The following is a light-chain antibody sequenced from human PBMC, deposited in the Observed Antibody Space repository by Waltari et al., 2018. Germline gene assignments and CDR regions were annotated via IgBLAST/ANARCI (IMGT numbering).Light chain of an antibody. CDR1: TRDVGRYDL. Sequence: QSAPTQPASVSGTPGQSVTLSCRGPTRDVGRYDLVPWYQQHPGEAPKLLICEVFKRPPDTSSRFSGAKSGSTASLTISGLQPEDEADYYCCSYAGRGTYVFGSGTKVTVL. V-gene: IGLV2-23*02. CDR3: CSYAGRGTYV. J-gene: IGLJ1*01. CDR2: EVF.